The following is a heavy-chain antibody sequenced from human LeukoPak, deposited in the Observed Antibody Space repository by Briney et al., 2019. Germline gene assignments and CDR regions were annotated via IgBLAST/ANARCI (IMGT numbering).Heavy chain of an antibody. V-gene: IGHV4-38-2*01. J-gene: IGHJ4*02. Sequence: SETLSLTCAVSGYSITSGYHWGWIRQPPGKGLEWIGGISHSGSTYYNPSLKSRVTISVDTSRNQFSLKLSSVTAADTAVYYCARRVTMPLGYCSSTSCYGQFDYWGQGTLVTVSS. CDR2: ISHSGST. CDR1: GYSITSGYH. CDR3: ARRVTMPLGYCSSTSCYGQFDY. D-gene: IGHD2-2*01.